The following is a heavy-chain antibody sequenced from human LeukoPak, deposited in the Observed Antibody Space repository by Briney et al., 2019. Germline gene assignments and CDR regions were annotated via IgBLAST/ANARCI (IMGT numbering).Heavy chain of an antibody. CDR3: ARRATTWFGELVYFDY. Sequence: GESLKISCKGSGYSFTSYWIGWVRQMPGKGLEWMGIIYPGDSDTRYSPSFQGQVTISADKSISTAYLQWSSLKASDTAMYYCARRATTWFGELVYFDYWGQGTLVTASS. CDR1: GYSFTSYW. V-gene: IGHV5-51*01. CDR2: IYPGDSDT. D-gene: IGHD3-10*01. J-gene: IGHJ4*02.